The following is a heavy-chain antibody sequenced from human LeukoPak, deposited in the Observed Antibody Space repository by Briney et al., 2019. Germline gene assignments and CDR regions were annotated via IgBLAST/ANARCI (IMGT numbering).Heavy chain of an antibody. Sequence: ASVKVSCEASGYTFTNYYIHWVRQAPGQGLEWMGIINPSGGNTNYAQKFQGRVAMTRDTSTSTVYMELSSLTSEDTAVYFCAREGTAMVAKYFQHWGQGTLVTVSS. CDR3: AREGTAMVAKYFQH. D-gene: IGHD5-18*01. V-gene: IGHV1-46*01. CDR1: GYTFTNYY. CDR2: INPSGGNT. J-gene: IGHJ1*01.